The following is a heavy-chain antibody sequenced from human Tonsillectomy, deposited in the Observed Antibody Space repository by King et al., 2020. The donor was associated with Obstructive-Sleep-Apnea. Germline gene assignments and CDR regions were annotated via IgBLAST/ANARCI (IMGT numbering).Heavy chain of an antibody. V-gene: IGHV3-30*03. CDR1: GFTFSSYG. CDR2: ISYDGSNK. CDR3: VRDVSGYDILTGVYGMDV. D-gene: IGHD3-9*01. J-gene: IGHJ6*02. Sequence: VQLVESGGGVVQPGRSLRLSCAASGFTFSSYGMHWVRQAPGKGLEWVAVISYDGSNKYYADSVKGRFTISRDNSKNMLYLQMNSLRAEDTAMYYCVRDVSGYDILTGVYGMDVWGQGTTVNVSS.